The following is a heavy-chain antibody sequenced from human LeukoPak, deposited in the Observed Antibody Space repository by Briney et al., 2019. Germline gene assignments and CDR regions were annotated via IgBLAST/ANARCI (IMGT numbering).Heavy chain of an antibody. CDR3: AKDDSSGYLDYSYYFDY. J-gene: IGHJ4*02. CDR1: GFTFSSYG. CDR2: ISGSGGST. V-gene: IGHV3-23*01. D-gene: IGHD3-22*01. Sequence: GGSLRLSCAASGFTFSSYGMSWVRQAPGKGLEWVSAISGSGGSTYYADSVKGRFTISRDNSKNTLYLQMNSLRAEDTAVYYCAKDDSSGYLDYSYYFDYWGQGTLVTVSS.